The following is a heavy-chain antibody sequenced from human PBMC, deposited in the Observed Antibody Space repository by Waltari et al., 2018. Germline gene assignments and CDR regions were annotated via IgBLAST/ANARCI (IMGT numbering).Heavy chain of an antibody. CDR3: ARPKWRTSWKMGEFDP. Sequence: QVQLQESGPGLVKPSDTLSLTCIVSGGPISGNSWPRIRQPAGKGLEWIGRIYSSGSTNYNPSLKSRVAMSIDTSKNQFSLKLTSVTAADTAVYYCARPKWRTSWKMGEFDPWGQGTLVTVSS. CDR2: IYSSGST. D-gene: IGHD2-2*01. V-gene: IGHV4-4*07. CDR1: GGPISGNS. J-gene: IGHJ5*02.